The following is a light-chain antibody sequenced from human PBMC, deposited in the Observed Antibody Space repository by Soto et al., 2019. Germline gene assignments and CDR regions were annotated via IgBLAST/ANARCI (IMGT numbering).Light chain of an antibody. J-gene: IGKJ4*01. V-gene: IGKV3-15*01. CDR2: GAS. CDR3: QQYNSWPLT. CDR1: QSVSTY. Sequence: EIVLTQSPATLSVSPGERATLSCRASQSVSTYLAWYQQKPGQAPRLLIYGASTRATGIPARFSGSGSGTEFTLTISSLQSEDFAVYYCQQYNSWPLTFGGGTKVEIK.